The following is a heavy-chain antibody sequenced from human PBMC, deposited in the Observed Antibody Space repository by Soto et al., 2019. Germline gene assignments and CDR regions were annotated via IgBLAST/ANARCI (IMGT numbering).Heavy chain of an antibody. CDR2: INHSGST. Sequence: ETLSLTCAVYGGSFSGYYWSWIRQPPGKGLEWIGEINHSGSTNYNPSLKSRVTISVDTSKNQFSLKLSSVTAADTAVYYCARGDGVYYDILTGYYGMDVWGQGTTVTVSS. D-gene: IGHD3-9*01. V-gene: IGHV4-34*01. CDR3: ARGDGVYYDILTGYYGMDV. CDR1: GGSFSGYY. J-gene: IGHJ6*02.